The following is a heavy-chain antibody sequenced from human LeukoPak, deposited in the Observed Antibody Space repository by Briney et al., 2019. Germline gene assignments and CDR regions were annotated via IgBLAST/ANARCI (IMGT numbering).Heavy chain of an antibody. CDR2: IYYSGSA. Sequence: PSETLSLTCTVSGGSLSSYYWSWIRQPPGKGLEWIGYIYYSGSAKYNPSLKSRVTISVDTSKNQFSLKLSSVTAEDTAVYYCARAPGIAAAGTHFDFWGQGTLVTVSS. CDR3: ARAPGIAAAGTHFDF. J-gene: IGHJ4*02. D-gene: IGHD6-13*01. V-gene: IGHV4-59*01. CDR1: GGSLSSYY.